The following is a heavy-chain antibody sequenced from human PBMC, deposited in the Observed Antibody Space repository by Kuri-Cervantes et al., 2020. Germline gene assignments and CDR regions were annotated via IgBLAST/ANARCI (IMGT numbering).Heavy chain of an antibody. D-gene: IGHD3-22*01. J-gene: IGHJ3*02. CDR1: GFTFSSYA. CDR2: ISGSGGGT. CDR3: AKEEYHYDSISAFDI. V-gene: IGHV3-23*01. Sequence: GESLKISCAASGFTFSSYAMSWVRQAPGKGLEWVSAISGSGGGTYYADSVKGRFTISRDNSKNTLYLQMNSLRAEDTAVYYCAKEEYHYDSISAFDIWGQGTMVTVSS.